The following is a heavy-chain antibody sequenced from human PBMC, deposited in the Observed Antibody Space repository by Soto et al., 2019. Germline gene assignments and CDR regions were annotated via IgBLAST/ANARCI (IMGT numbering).Heavy chain of an antibody. J-gene: IGHJ6*02. Sequence: GSLRLSCAASGFTFSNAWMNWVRQAPGKGLEWVGRIKSKTEGGTTDYAAPVKGRFTISRDDSKNTLYLQMNSLKTEDTAVYYCTTGSTGNCSSTSCYLFYYYYGMDVWGQGTTVTVSS. D-gene: IGHD2-2*01. V-gene: IGHV3-15*07. CDR1: GFTFSNAW. CDR3: TTGSTGNCSSTSCYLFYYYYGMDV. CDR2: IKSKTEGGTT.